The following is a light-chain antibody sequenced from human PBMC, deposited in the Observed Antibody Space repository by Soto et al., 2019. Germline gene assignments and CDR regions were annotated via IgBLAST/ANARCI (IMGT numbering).Light chain of an antibody. J-gene: IGKJ2*01. Sequence: EIALTQSPGTLSLSPGERATLSCRASQSGTSNYLAWYQQKPGQAPRLLIYGASSRATGTPDRFSGSGSGTDFTLTISRLEPEDFAVYYCQQYGSSPATFGQWTKLEMK. CDR3: QQYGSSPAT. CDR2: GAS. V-gene: IGKV3-20*01. CDR1: QSGTSNY.